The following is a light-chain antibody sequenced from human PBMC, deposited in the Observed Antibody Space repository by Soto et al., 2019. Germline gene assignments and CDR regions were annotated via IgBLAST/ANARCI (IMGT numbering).Light chain of an antibody. Sequence: EIVMTQSPATLSVSPGERATLSCRASQSVSSNLAWYQQKPGQAPRILIYGESTRATGVPDTLSGSGSGTELSLTISGLQSEDFAVYYCQKYNKWPQTCGQGTKVDIK. CDR3: QKYNKWPQT. J-gene: IGKJ1*01. V-gene: IGKV3-15*01. CDR1: QSVSSN. CDR2: GES.